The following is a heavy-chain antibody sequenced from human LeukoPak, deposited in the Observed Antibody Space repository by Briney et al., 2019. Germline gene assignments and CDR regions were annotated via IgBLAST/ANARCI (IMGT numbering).Heavy chain of an antibody. CDR1: GFTFSSYS. Sequence: GGALRLTCAASGFTFSSYSMHWVRQAPGKGLEWAAVLSTIGGREYYADSVKGRFTISRDTSKNTLYLQMDGLRVEDTALYYCARAFAGAAFDLWGRGTLVTVSS. J-gene: IGHJ2*01. V-gene: IGHV3-30*04. CDR2: LSTIGGRE. CDR3: ARAFAGAAFDL. D-gene: IGHD3-10*01.